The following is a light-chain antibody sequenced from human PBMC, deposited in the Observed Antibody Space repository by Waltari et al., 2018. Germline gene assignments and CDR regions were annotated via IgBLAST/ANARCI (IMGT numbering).Light chain of an antibody. CDR3: ETWDTNTRV. V-gene: IGLV4-60*03. Sequence: VVTQSSSASASLGSSVKLTCTLSSGHSGYIIAWHQQQPGKAPRSLMKLEGSGSYNKGSGVPDRFSGSSSVADRYLSISSLQSEDEADYYCETWDTNTRVFGGGTRLTVL. J-gene: IGLJ3*02. CDR1: SGHSGYI. CDR2: LEGSGSY.